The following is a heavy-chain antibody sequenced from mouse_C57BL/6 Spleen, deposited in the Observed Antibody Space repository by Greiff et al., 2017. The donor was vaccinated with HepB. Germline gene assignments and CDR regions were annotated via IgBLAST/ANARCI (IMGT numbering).Heavy chain of an antibody. CDR2: IWTGGGT. CDR3: ARNRYDGYSYYFDY. V-gene: IGHV2-9-1*01. J-gene: IGHJ2*01. D-gene: IGHD2-3*01. CDR1: GFSLTSYA. Sequence: VKLMESGPGLVAPSQSLSITCTVSGFSLTSYAISWVRQPPGKGLEWLGVIWTGGGTNYNSALKSRLSISKDNSKSQVFLKMNSLQTDDTARYYCARNRYDGYSYYFDYWGQGTTLTVSS.